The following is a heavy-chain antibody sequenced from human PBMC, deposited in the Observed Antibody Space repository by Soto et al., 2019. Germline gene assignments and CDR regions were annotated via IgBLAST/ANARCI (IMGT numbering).Heavy chain of an antibody. CDR3: ARGPSSGGSAYYFDY. Sequence: QVQLVQSGAEVKKPGASVKVSCKASGYTFTSYDINWVRQATGQALEWMGWMNPNSGNTGYAPKFQGRVTMTRNTSISTAYMELSSLRSEDTAVYYCARGPSSGGSAYYFDYWVQGTLVTVSS. CDR1: GYTFTSYD. J-gene: IGHJ4*02. CDR2: MNPNSGNT. V-gene: IGHV1-8*01. D-gene: IGHD2-15*01.